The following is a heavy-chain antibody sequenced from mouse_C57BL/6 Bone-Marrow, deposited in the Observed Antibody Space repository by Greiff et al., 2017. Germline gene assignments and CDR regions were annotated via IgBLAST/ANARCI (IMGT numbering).Heavy chain of an antibody. J-gene: IGHJ1*03. CDR3: TTSYGSWYFDV. V-gene: IGHV14-1*01. CDR2: IDPGDGDT. Sequence: VQLKESGAELVRPGASVKLSCTASGFNIKDYYMHWVKQRPEQGLEWIGRIDPGDGDTEYAPKFQGKATMTADPSSSTAYLQLSSLTSEDTAVYYCTTSYGSWYFDVWGTGTTVTVSS. D-gene: IGHD2-2*01. CDR1: GFNIKDYY.